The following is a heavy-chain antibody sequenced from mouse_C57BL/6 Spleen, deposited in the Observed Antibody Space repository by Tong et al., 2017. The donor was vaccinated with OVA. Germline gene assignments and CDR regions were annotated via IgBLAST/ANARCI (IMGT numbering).Heavy chain of an antibody. CDR2: IWAGGST. Sequence: VQLKESGPGLVAPSQSLSITCTVSGFSLTSYGVHWVRQPPGKGLEWLGVIWAGGSTNYNSALMSRLSISKDNSKNQVFLKMNILQTDDTAMYYCARGPLYGNYDYWGQGTTLTVSS. CDR1: GFSLTSYG. J-gene: IGHJ2*01. V-gene: IGHV2-9*02. D-gene: IGHD2-1*01. CDR3: ARGPLYGNYDY.